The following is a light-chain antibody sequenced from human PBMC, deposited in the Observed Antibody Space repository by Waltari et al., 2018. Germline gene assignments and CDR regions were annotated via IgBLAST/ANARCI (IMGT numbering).Light chain of an antibody. Sequence: DIQMSQSPSSLSASVGDRVTITCRASQGISSYLNWYQQKPGKAPKLLIYYANIFASGVPSRFSGSVSGTEFTLTISSLQPEDFATYYCQQGNSYPPWTFGQGTKVEIK. J-gene: IGKJ1*01. V-gene: IGKV1-9*01. CDR3: QQGNSYPPWT. CDR2: YAN. CDR1: QGISSY.